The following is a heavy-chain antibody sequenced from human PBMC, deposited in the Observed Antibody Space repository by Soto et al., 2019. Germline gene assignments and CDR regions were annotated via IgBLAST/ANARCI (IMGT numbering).Heavy chain of an antibody. CDR3: ARAGGFGELLFVPEPKAVYGMDV. CDR2: IWYDGSNK. Sequence: GGSLRLSCAASGFTFSSYGMHWVRQAPGKGLEWVAVIWYDGSNKYYADSVKGRFTISRDNSKNTLYLQMNSLRAEDTAVYYCARAGGFGELLFVPEPKAVYGMDVWGQGTTVTVSS. CDR1: GFTFSSYG. D-gene: IGHD3-10*01. V-gene: IGHV3-33*01. J-gene: IGHJ6*02.